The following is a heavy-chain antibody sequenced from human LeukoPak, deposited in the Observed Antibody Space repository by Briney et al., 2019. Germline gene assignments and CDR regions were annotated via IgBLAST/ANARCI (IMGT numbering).Heavy chain of an antibody. CDR2: IYPGGSNG. J-gene: IGHJ4*02. CDR3: ARHFHSAWFGF. Sequence: GESLRISCKCSGFDFTAYGIAWVRQMPGKGLEWMGNIYPGGSNGRYSPSFQGQVTMSADKAITTVYLQWSSLKASDTAMYYCARHFHSAWFGFWGQGSLVTVSS. D-gene: IGHD5-18*01. CDR1: GFDFTAYG. V-gene: IGHV5-51*01.